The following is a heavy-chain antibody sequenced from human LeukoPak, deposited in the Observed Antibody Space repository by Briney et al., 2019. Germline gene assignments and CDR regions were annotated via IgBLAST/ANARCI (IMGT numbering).Heavy chain of an antibody. V-gene: IGHV1-69*05. Sequence: GASVKVSCKASGCTLSSYAISWVRQAAGQALDWMGGIIPTFGTANYEQTFQGRVTITTDESTSTAYMELSSLRSEDTAVYYCARRYIAAPKRDWFDPWGQGTLVTVSS. D-gene: IGHD6-6*01. CDR1: GCTLSSYA. CDR3: ARRYIAAPKRDWFDP. CDR2: IIPTFGTA. J-gene: IGHJ5*02.